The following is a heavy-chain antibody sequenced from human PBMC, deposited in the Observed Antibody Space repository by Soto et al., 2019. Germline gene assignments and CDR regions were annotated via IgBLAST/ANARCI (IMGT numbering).Heavy chain of an antibody. J-gene: IGHJ4*02. Sequence: GGSLRLSCAASGFRFSSYAMSWVRQAPGKGLEWVSAITSSAGDTFHADSVKGRFTISRDNTKNTLYLQMTSLRAEDTAVYYCTKGSDSSRPYYFDSWGQGT. CDR3: TKGSDSSRPYYFDS. CDR2: ITSSAGDT. D-gene: IGHD3-22*01. CDR1: GFRFSSYA. V-gene: IGHV3-23*01.